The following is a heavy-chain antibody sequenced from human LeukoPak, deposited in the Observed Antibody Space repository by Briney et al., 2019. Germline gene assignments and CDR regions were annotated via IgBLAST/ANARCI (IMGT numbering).Heavy chain of an antibody. CDR2: IYYSGST. CDR1: GGSISSYY. Sequence: SGTLSLTCTVSGGSISSYYWSWIRQPPGKGLEWIGYIYYSGSTNYNPSLKSRVTISVDTSKNQFSLKLSSVTAADTAVYYCARSVEDIVAVPANYYYYYYMDVWGKGTTVTVSS. CDR3: ARSVEDIVAVPANYYYYYYMDV. J-gene: IGHJ6*03. V-gene: IGHV4-59*01. D-gene: IGHD2-2*01.